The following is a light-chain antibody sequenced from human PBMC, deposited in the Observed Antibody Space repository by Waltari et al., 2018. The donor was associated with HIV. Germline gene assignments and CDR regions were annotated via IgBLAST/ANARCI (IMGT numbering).Light chain of an antibody. Sequence: QSVLTQPPSASGTPEQRATISCFGSNSNIGSNYVYWYQQLPGMAPKLLIYKNNQRPSGVPDRFSGSKSGTSASLAISGLRSEDEADYYCAAWDDRLNLVFGGGTKLTVL. CDR1: NSNIGSNY. CDR2: KNN. CDR3: AAWDDRLNLV. V-gene: IGLV1-47*01. J-gene: IGLJ2*01.